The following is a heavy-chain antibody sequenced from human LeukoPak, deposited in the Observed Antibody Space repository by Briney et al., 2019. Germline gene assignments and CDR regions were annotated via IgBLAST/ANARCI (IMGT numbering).Heavy chain of an antibody. CDR2: ISSSSSTI. Sequence: GGSLRLSCAASGFTFSRYSMNWVRQAPGKGLEWVSYISSSSSTIYYADSVKGRFTISRDNAKNSLYLQMNSLRAEDTAVYYCARDRQYCSSTSCYYFDYWGQGTLVTVSS. CDR1: GFTFSRYS. CDR3: ARDRQYCSSTSCYYFDY. V-gene: IGHV3-48*01. D-gene: IGHD2-2*01. J-gene: IGHJ4*02.